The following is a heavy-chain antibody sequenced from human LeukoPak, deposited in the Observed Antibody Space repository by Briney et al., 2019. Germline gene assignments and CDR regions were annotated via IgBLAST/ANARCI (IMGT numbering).Heavy chain of an antibody. CDR3: AKDMTAPDPSGYSYGGAGCAFDI. V-gene: IGHV3-9*01. J-gene: IGHJ3*02. CDR1: GFTFDDYA. Sequence: GGSLRLSCAATGFTFDDYAMHWVRQAPGKGLEWVSGISWNSGSIGYADSVKGRFTISRDNAKNSLYLQMNSLRAEDTALYYCAKDMTAPDPSGYSYGGAGCAFDIWGQGAMVTVSS. D-gene: IGHD5-18*01. CDR2: ISWNSGSI.